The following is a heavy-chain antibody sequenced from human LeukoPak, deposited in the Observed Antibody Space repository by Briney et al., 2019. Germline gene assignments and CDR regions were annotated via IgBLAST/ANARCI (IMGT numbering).Heavy chain of an antibody. CDR1: GGSFSGYY. CDR2: INHSGST. CDR3: ARGLPGTTSIAALWD. V-gene: IGHV4-34*01. D-gene: IGHD6-6*01. Sequence: SETLSLTCAVYGGSFSGYYWSWIRHPPGKRLEWIGEINHSGSTNYNPYLKSRATISVDTSNNKFCLNLSSVAAAHTVVYYCARGLPGTTSIAALWDWGQGTLVNVSS. J-gene: IGHJ4*02.